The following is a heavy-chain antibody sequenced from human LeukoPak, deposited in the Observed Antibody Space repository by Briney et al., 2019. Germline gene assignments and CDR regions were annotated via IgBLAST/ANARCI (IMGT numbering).Heavy chain of an antibody. Sequence: GGSLRLSCAASGFTVSSNYMSWVRQAPGKGLEWVSVIYSGGSTYYADSVKGRFTISRDSSKNTLYLQMNSLRAEDTAVYYCAKGYDYIWGSYALGLTNWGQGTLVTVSS. V-gene: IGHV3-66*01. CDR1: GFTVSSNY. J-gene: IGHJ4*02. CDR2: IYSGGST. D-gene: IGHD3-16*01. CDR3: AKGYDYIWGSYALGLTN.